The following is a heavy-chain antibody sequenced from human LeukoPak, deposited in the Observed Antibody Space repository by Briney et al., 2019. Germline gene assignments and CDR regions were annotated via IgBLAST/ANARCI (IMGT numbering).Heavy chain of an antibody. Sequence: ASVKVSCKASGFTFTSSAVQWVRQARGQRLEWIGWIVVGSGNTNYAQKFQERVTITRDMSTSTAYMELSSLRSEDTAVYYCARGDFISSRDYLFFFDYWGQGSLVTVSS. CDR1: GFTFTSSA. V-gene: IGHV1-58*01. D-gene: IGHD3-16*01. CDR2: IVVGSGNT. CDR3: ARGDFISSRDYLFFFDY. J-gene: IGHJ4*01.